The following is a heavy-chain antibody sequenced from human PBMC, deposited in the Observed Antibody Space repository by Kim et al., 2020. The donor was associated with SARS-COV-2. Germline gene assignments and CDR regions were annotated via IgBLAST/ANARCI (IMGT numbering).Heavy chain of an antibody. V-gene: IGHV3-7*01. CDR2: IKQDGSEK. D-gene: IGHD6-19*01. J-gene: IGHJ6*02. CDR1: GFTFSSYW. Sequence: GGSLRLSCAASGFTFSSYWMSWVRQVPGKGLEWVANIKQDGSEKYYVDSVKGRFTISRDNAKNSLYLQMNSLRAEDTAVYYCAGQPSIAVADKNYYYYYGMDVWGQGTTVTVSS. CDR3: AGQPSIAVADKNYYYYYGMDV.